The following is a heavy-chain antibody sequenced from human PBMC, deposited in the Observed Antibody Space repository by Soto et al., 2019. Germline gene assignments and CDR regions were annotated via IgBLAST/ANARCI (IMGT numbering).Heavy chain of an antibody. V-gene: IGHV4-59*08. J-gene: IGHJ4*02. Sequence: SETLSLTCTVSGGSISSYYWSWIRQPPGKGLEWIGYIYYSGSTNYNPSLKSRVTISVDTSKNQFSLKLSSVTAADTAVYYCARQSNIVATIYFDYWGQGTLVTVSS. CDR3: ARQSNIVATIYFDY. CDR1: GGSISSYY. D-gene: IGHD5-12*01. CDR2: IYYSGST.